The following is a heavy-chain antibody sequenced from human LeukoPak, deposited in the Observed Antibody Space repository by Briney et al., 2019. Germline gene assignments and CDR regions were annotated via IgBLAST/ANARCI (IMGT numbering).Heavy chain of an antibody. Sequence: GGSLRLSCAASRFTFSIYAMRWVRQARGEGLEGVSAISGSGGSTYYADSVKGRFTISRDNSKNTLYLQMNSLRAEDTAVYYCAKYTTAVAGILWGQGTLVTVSS. CDR2: ISGSGGST. J-gene: IGHJ4*02. D-gene: IGHD6-19*01. V-gene: IGHV3-23*01. CDR3: AKYTTAVAGIL. CDR1: RFTFSIYA.